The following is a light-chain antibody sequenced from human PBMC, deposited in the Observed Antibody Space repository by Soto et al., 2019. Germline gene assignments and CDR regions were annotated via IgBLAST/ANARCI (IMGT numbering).Light chain of an antibody. CDR3: QQYCSTPWT. CDR1: QSVLYSPNNKNY. Sequence: DIVMTQSPDSLAVSLGERATINCKSSQSVLYSPNNKNYLGWYQQKPGQSPKLLIYWASTRESGVPDRFSGSGSGTDFTLTISSLQAEDVAVYYCQQYCSTPWTFGQGTKVEIK. J-gene: IGKJ1*01. CDR2: WAS. V-gene: IGKV4-1*01.